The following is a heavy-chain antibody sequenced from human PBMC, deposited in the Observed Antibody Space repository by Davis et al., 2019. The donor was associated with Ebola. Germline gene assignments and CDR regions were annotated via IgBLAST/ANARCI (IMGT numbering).Heavy chain of an antibody. CDR1: GYTFNGYY. Sequence: ASVKVSCKASGYTFNGYYMHWVRQAPGQGLEWMGRINPNSGGTNYAQKFQGRVTMTRDTSISTAYMELSRLRSDDTVVYYCARGGYCSGGSCYYFDYWGQGTLVTVSS. CDR3: ARGGYCSGGSCYYFDY. V-gene: IGHV1-2*05. CDR2: INPNSGGT. D-gene: IGHD2-15*01. J-gene: IGHJ4*02.